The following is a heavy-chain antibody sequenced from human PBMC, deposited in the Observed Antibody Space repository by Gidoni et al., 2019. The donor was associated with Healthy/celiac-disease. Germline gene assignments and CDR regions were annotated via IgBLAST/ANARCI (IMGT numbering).Heavy chain of an antibody. J-gene: IGHJ4*02. CDR3: VKSPHYYGSGSYYPEGYFDY. CDR1: GFTFRSYA. CDR2: ISSNGGST. Sequence: EVQLVESGGGLVQPGGSLRLSCSASGFTFRSYAMHWVRQAPGKGLEYVSAISSNGGSTYYADSVKGRFTISRDNSKNTLYLQMSSLRAEDTAVYYCVKSPHYYGSGSYYPEGYFDYWGQGTLVTVSS. V-gene: IGHV3-64D*08. D-gene: IGHD3-10*01.